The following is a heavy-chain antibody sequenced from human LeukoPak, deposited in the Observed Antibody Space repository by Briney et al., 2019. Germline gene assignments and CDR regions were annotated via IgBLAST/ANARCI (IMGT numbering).Heavy chain of an antibody. CDR1: GFTFDDYG. D-gene: IGHD5-24*01. Sequence: PTGGSLRLSCAASGFTFDDYGMSWVRQAPGKGLEWVSGINWNGGSTGYADSVKGRFTISRDNAKNSLYLQMNSLRAEDTALYYCARVGHRDEDHFDYWGQGTLVTVSS. CDR3: ARVGHRDEDHFDY. CDR2: INWNGGST. J-gene: IGHJ4*02. V-gene: IGHV3-20*04.